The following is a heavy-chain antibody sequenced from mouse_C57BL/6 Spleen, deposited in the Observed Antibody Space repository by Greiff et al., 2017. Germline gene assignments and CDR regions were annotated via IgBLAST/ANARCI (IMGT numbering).Heavy chain of an antibody. Sequence: EVQLQQSGPELVKPGASVKIPCKASGYTFTDYNMDWVTQSHGKSLEWIGDINPNNGGTIYNQKFKGKATLTVDKSSSTAYIDLRSLRDEDTAVYDCSRGGLITTVVAAWFAYWGQGTLVTVSA. CDR1: GYTFTDYN. CDR2: INPNNGGT. V-gene: IGHV1-18*01. J-gene: IGHJ3*01. CDR3: SRGGLITTVVAAWFAY. D-gene: IGHD1-1*01.